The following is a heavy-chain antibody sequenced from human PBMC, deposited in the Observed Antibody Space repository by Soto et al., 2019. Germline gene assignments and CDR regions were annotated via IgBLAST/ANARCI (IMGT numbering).Heavy chain of an antibody. Sequence: QVQLQESGPGLVKPSGTLSLTCAVSSGSISSSNWWSWVRQPPGKGLEWIGEIYHSGSTNYNPSRKSRVTISVDKSKNQFSLKLSSVPAADTAVYYCARVSRGLDYYYYYYMDVWGKGTTVTVSS. CDR1: SGSISSSNW. V-gene: IGHV4-4*02. CDR2: IYHSGST. D-gene: IGHD6-19*01. CDR3: ARVSRGLDYYYYYYMDV. J-gene: IGHJ6*03.